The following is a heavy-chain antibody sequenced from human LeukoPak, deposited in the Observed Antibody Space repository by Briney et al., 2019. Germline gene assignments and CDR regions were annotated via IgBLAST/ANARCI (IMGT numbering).Heavy chain of an antibody. CDR1: GFTFSSYA. J-gene: IGHJ5*02. CDR3: ARSSYYDFWSGYPNWFDP. Sequence: GGSLRLSCAAAGFTFSSYAMSSVRQAPGKGLEWVSAISGGGGSTYYADSVKGRFTISRDNSKNTLYLQMNSLRAEDTAVYYCARSSYYDFWSGYPNWFDPWGQGTLVTVSS. V-gene: IGHV3-23*01. D-gene: IGHD3-3*01. CDR2: ISGGGGST.